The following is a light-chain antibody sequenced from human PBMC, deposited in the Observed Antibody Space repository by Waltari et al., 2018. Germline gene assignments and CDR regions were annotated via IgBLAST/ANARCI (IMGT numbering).Light chain of an antibody. V-gene: IGLV1-40*01. CDR3: QSYDTSLSVV. J-gene: IGLJ3*02. Sequence: QSVLTQPPSVSGAPGQRVTISCTGSGSNIGAGYDVHWYQQLPRAAPNLLIFGSTRWPLGVPARCLGSTSGTSASLAITGLQAEYEADDYCQSYDTSLSVVFGGGTKLTVL. CDR2: GST. CDR1: GSNIGAGYD.